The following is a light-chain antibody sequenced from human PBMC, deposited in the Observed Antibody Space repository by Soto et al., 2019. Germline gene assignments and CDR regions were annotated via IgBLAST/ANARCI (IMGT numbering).Light chain of an antibody. J-gene: IGKJ2*01. Sequence: EIVMTQSPATLSVSPGERATLSCRASQSVSSNLAWYQQKPGQAPRLLIYSASTRATGVPARFSGSGSGTEFTLTISTLQSEDFAVYYCQQHNNWPPYTFGQGTKLDIK. CDR1: QSVSSN. CDR3: QQHNNWPPYT. V-gene: IGKV3-15*01. CDR2: SAS.